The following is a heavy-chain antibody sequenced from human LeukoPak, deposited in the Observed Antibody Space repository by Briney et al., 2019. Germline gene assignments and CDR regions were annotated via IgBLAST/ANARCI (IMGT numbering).Heavy chain of an antibody. V-gene: IGHV3-33*01. J-gene: IGHJ4*02. Sequence: GGSLRLSCAASGFTFSSYGMHWVRQAPGKGLEWVAVIWYDGSNKYYADSVKGRFTISRDNSKNTLYLQMNSLSAEDTAVYYCARDPTRIAVAGYFDYWGQGTLVTVSS. D-gene: IGHD6-19*01. CDR3: ARDPTRIAVAGYFDY. CDR1: GFTFSSYG. CDR2: IWYDGSNK.